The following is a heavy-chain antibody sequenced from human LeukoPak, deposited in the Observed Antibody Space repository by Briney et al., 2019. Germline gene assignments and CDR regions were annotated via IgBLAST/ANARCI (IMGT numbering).Heavy chain of an antibody. CDR2: INAGNGNT. CDR1: GYTFTSYA. V-gene: IGHV1-3*01. D-gene: IGHD2-2*01. Sequence: ASVKVSCKASGYTFTSYAMHWVRQAPGQRLEWMGWINAGNGNTKYSQKFQGRVTITRDTSASTAYMGLSSLRSEDTAVYYCARWCSSTSCYGGRDDAFDIWGQGTMVTVSS. CDR3: ARWCSSTSCYGGRDDAFDI. J-gene: IGHJ3*02.